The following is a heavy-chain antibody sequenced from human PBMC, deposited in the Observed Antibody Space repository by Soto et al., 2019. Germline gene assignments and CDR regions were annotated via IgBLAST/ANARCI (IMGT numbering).Heavy chain of an antibody. J-gene: IGHJ3*02. CDR2: FGGRDFNT. CDR1: GCTFRSYA. D-gene: IGHD3-10*01. CDR3: AKGPDPGAFDI. Sequence: EVHLLESGGGLVQPGGSLRLSCAASGCTFRSYAMSWVRQAPRRGLEWVSTFGGRDFNTYYADSVKGRFTVSRDNDNSALFLQMNGLRAEDTAVYYCAKGPDPGAFDIWGQGTLVTVSS. V-gene: IGHV3-23*01.